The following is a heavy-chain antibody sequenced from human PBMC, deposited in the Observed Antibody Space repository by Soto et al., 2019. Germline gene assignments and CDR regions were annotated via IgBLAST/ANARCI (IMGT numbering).Heavy chain of an antibody. V-gene: IGHV3-48*03. CDR2: ISRTGNAI. Sequence: EVQLVESGGGLVQPGGSLRLSCAASGFAFSDYEMNWVRQAPGKGLEWISYISRTGNAIYYADSVKGRFTMSRDNAENSLYLQMSSLRVEDTAVYYCTRDERRDFGAVIITEYWGHGTRVTVSS. J-gene: IGHJ4*01. CDR3: TRDERRDFGAVIITEY. D-gene: IGHD3-3*01. CDR1: GFAFSDYE.